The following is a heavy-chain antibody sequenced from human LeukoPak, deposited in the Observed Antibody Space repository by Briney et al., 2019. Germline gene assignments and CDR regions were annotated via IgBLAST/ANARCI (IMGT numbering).Heavy chain of an antibody. CDR1: GYSFSSVG. V-gene: IGHV1-18*01. Sequence: ASVKVSCKASGYSFSSVGFTWVRQAPGQGLEWMGWISAYTGNAEYAQKFQGRVTLTTDTSTNTAYMELGSLMSDDTAVYYCARYRLSDSPINWFDPWGQGTLVTVSS. CDR3: ARYRLSDSPINWFDP. CDR2: ISAYTGNA. J-gene: IGHJ5*02. D-gene: IGHD3-22*01.